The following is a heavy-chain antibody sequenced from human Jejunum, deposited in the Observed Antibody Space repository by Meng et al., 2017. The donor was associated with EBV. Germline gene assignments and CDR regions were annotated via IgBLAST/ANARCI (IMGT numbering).Heavy chain of an antibody. CDR1: SGSINNKNW. V-gene: IGHV4-4*02. Sequence: PHESCPGLVHLSVSLSLTCTVYSGSINNKNWGHWVRQAPGKGLEWIGEIDHTGTTHYNPSLKSRVTISLGTSMNQFSLELTSPTPADTAVYYCARDSQYLARGYFNYWGQGALVTVSS. D-gene: IGHD2/OR15-2a*01. CDR3: ARDSQYLARGYFNY. CDR2: IDHTGTT. J-gene: IGHJ4*02.